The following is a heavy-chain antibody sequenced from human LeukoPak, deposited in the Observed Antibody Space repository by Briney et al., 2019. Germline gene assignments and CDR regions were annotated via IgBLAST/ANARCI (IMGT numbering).Heavy chain of an antibody. D-gene: IGHD7-27*01. V-gene: IGHV1-2*02. CDR1: GYTFTGYY. Sequence: ASVKVSCKASGYTFTGYYMHWVRQAPGQGLEWMGWINPNSGGTNYAQKFQGRVTMTRDTSINTAYLGLSSLRSDDTAVYYCARGGWGWEYYFDYWGQGTLVTVSS. J-gene: IGHJ4*02. CDR3: ARGGWGWEYYFDY. CDR2: INPNSGGT.